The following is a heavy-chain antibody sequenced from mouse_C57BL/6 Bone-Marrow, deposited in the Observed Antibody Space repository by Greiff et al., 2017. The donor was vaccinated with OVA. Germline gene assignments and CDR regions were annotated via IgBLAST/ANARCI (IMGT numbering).Heavy chain of an antibody. CDR3: ARLRWLMFVDY. D-gene: IGHD2-3*01. J-gene: IGHJ4*01. Sequence: EVMLVESGGDLVKPGGSLKLSCAASGFTFSSYGMSWARQTPDKRLEWVATISSGGSYTYYPDSVKGRFTISRDNAKNTLYLQMSSLKSEDTAMYYCARLRWLMFVDYWGQGTSVTVSS. CDR1: GFTFSSYG. V-gene: IGHV5-6*01. CDR2: ISSGGSYT.